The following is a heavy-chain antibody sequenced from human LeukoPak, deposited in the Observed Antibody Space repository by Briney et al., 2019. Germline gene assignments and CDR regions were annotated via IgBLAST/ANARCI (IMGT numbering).Heavy chain of an antibody. CDR2: IYYSGST. D-gene: IGHD2-15*01. CDR1: GGSISSYN. V-gene: IGHV4-59*08. J-gene: IGHJ4*02. Sequence: SETLSLTCTVSGGSISSYNWSWIRQPPGKGLEWIAYIYYSGSTNYNPSPKSRVTISVETTKNKLSLKLSSVTAANTAVYYCARHGGAWGYCSGGSCPILDYWGQGTLVTVSS. CDR3: ARHGGAWGYCSGGSCPILDY.